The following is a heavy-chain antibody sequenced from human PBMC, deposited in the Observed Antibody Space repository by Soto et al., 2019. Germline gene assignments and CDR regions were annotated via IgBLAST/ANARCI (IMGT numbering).Heavy chain of an antibody. CDR2: ISYDGSNK. Sequence: QVQLVESGGGVVQPGRSLRLSCAASGFTFSSYAMHWVRQAPGKGLEWVAVISYDGSNKYYADSVKGRFTISRDNSKNTLYLHMNSLRAEDTAVYYWARGEGYDFWSGYNWFDPWGQGTLVTVSS. CDR3: ARGEGYDFWSGYNWFDP. V-gene: IGHV3-30-3*01. CDR1: GFTFSSYA. J-gene: IGHJ5*02. D-gene: IGHD3-3*01.